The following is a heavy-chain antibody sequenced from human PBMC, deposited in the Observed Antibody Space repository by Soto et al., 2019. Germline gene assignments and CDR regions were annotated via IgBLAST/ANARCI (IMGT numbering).Heavy chain of an antibody. D-gene: IGHD5-12*01. V-gene: IGHV3-7*01. CDR3: GSDGLRLYF. CDR1: GFTFRSYW. CDR2: IKQDGSEK. Sequence: GGSLRLSCAASGFTFRSYWMSWFRQAPGKVLEWVANIKQDGSEKYYVDSVKGRFTISRDNAKNSLYLQMNSLRAEDTAVYYCGSDGLRLYFRGQGSLDIGSS. J-gene: IGHJ1*01.